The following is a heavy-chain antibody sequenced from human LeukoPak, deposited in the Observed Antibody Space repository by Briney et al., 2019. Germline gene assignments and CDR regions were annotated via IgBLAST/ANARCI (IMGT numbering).Heavy chain of an antibody. Sequence: GGSLRLSCAASGFTFSDYYRSWIRQAPGKGLEWVSYISSSSSYTNYADSVKGRFTISRDNAKNSLYLQMNSLRAEDTAVYYCAREGSSSSCNFDYWGQGTLVTVSS. D-gene: IGHD6-13*01. CDR3: AREGSSSSCNFDY. CDR1: GFTFSDYY. V-gene: IGHV3-11*05. CDR2: ISSSSSYT. J-gene: IGHJ4*02.